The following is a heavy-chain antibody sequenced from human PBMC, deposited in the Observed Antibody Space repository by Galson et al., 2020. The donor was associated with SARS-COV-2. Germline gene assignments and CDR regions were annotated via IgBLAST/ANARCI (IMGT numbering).Heavy chain of an antibody. V-gene: IGHV4-39*01. J-gene: IGHJ4*02. CDR2: IFFNGLT. Sequence: ASETLSLTCTVSGDSISTTHYYWGWIRQPPGKGLEWIATIFFNGLTFYNPSLKSRVTISVDTSESQFSLKLSSVAAADTAVYYCGRQLYGSPFDYWGQGTLVTVSS. CDR3: GRQLYGSPFDY. CDR1: GDSISTTHYY. D-gene: IGHD3-3*01.